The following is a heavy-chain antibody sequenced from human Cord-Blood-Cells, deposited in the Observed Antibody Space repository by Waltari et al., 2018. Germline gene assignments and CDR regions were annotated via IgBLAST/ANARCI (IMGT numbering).Heavy chain of an antibody. D-gene: IGHD6-13*01. CDR3: ARDSGYSSSWSFDY. Sequence: EVQLVESGGGLIQPGGSLRLSCAASGLTVCGNYVSWVRRAPGKGLEWVSVIYSGGSTYYADSVKGRFTISRDNSKNTLYLQMNSLRAEDTAVYYCARDSGYSSSWSFDYWGQGTLVTVSS. CDR1: GLTVCGNY. V-gene: IGHV3-53*01. J-gene: IGHJ4*02. CDR2: IYSGGST.